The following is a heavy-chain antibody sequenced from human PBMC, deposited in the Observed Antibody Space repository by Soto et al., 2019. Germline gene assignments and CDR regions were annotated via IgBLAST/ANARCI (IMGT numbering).Heavy chain of an antibody. CDR2: IAYDGSNR. D-gene: IGHD2-8*02. J-gene: IGHJ4*02. Sequence: GRPLRLYCPAAGYSFSPYGTHWVRQAPGKGLEWVSVIAYDGSNRYYADSVKGRFTISRDNSKNKLYLQMNSLRPEDTAVYYCAKDGGTGKYYDYGGQGTLVTVSS. CDR3: AKDGGTGKYYDY. V-gene: IGHV3-30*18. CDR1: GYSFSPYG.